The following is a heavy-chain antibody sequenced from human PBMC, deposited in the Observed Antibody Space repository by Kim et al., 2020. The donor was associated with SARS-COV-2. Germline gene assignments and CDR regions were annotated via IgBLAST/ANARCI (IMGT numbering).Heavy chain of an antibody. CDR1: GGSISSYY. V-gene: IGHV4-4*07. CDR3: ARAPDYYDSSGYYYESTPYYYYYMDV. D-gene: IGHD3-22*01. CDR2: IYTSGST. Sequence: SETLSLTCTVSGGSISSYYWSWIRQPAGKGLEWIGRIYTSGSTNYNPSLKSRVTMSVDTSKNQFSLKLSSVTAADTAVYYCARAPDYYDSSGYYYESTPYYYYYMDVWGKGTTVTVSS. J-gene: IGHJ6*03.